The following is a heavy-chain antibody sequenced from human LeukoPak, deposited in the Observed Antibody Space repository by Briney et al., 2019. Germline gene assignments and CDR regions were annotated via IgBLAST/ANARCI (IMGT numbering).Heavy chain of an antibody. CDR3: GLSGNYYYYYMYV. J-gene: IGHJ6*03. V-gene: IGHV1-69*13. D-gene: IGHD6-25*01. Sequence: SVKVSCKASGGTFRTFAISWVRQAPGQGLEWMGGIIPIFGIPDSAQKFQGRLTIIADESTTTAYMELSSLRSDDTAIYYCGLSGNYYYYYMYVWGKGTTVTISS. CDR2: IIPIFGIP. CDR1: GGTFRTFA.